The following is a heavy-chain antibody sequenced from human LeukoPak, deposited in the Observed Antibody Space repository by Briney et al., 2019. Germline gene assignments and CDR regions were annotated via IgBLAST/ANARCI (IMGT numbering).Heavy chain of an antibody. Sequence: GGSLRLSCAASGFTFSNYWMSWVRRAPGKGLEWVANIKQDGSEKYYVDSVKGRFTISRDNARNSLYLQINSLRAEDTAVYYCARRRCSSTSCFLDYWGQGTLVTVSS. J-gene: IGHJ4*02. CDR1: GFTFSNYW. CDR2: IKQDGSEK. D-gene: IGHD2-2*01. CDR3: ARRRCSSTSCFLDY. V-gene: IGHV3-7*01.